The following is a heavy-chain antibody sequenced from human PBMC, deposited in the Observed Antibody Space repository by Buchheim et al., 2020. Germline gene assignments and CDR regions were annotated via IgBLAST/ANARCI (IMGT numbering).Heavy chain of an antibody. CDR1: GFSLSSYA. D-gene: IGHD6-13*01. Sequence: EVQVLEAGGGLVQPGESLRLSCAASGFSLSSYAMTWVRQVPGKGLEWVGRIKSNTNGGTTEYAAPVKGRFIISRDDSKSTLYLQMNSLKTEDTAVYYCTIDEYTSSWYAGSDQWGQGT. V-gene: IGHV3-15*01. CDR2: IKSNTNGGTT. J-gene: IGHJ4*02. CDR3: TIDEYTSSWYAGSDQ.